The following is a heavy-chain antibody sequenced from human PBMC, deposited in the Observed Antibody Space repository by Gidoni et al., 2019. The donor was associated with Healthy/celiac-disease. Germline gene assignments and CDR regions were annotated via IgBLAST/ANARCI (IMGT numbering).Heavy chain of an antibody. V-gene: IGHV4-59*01. D-gene: IGHD1-26*01. CDR2: IYYSGST. J-gene: IGHJ3*02. CDR3: ARVSSGHKRTDAFDI. Sequence: QVQLQESGPGLVKPSETLSLTCTVPGGSISSYYWSWIRQPPGKGLEWIGYIYYSGSTNYNPSLKSRVTISVDTSKNQFSLKLSSVTAADTAVYYCARVSSGHKRTDAFDIWGQGTMVTVSS. CDR1: GGSISSYY.